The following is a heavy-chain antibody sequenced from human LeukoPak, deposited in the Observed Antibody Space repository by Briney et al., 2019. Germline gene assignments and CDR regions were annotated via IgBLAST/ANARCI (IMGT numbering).Heavy chain of an antibody. V-gene: IGHV4-59*01. CDR2: IYYSGSP. D-gene: IGHD1-1*01. Sequence: SETLSLTCTVSGGFITSSFYWSWIRQSPGKGLEWMGYIYYSGSPSYNPSLKSRVTISLDTSKNQFSLKLRSVTAADTAVYFCARDKGTTSAFDIWGQGTMVTVSS. J-gene: IGHJ3*02. CDR3: ARDKGTTSAFDI. CDR1: GGFITSSFY.